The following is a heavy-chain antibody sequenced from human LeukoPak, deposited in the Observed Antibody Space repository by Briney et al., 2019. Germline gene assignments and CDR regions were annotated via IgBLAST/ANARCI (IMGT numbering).Heavy chain of an antibody. J-gene: IGHJ4*02. CDR2: IYYSGST. CDR1: GGSISSGDYY. D-gene: IGHD3-16*01. Sequence: SETLSLTCTVSGGSISSGDYYWSWIRQPPGKGLEWIGYIYYSGSTYYNPSLKSRVTISVDTSKNQFSLKLSSVTAADTAVYYCARAGGFFSPFGYWGQGALVTVSS. V-gene: IGHV4-30-4*01. CDR3: ARAGGFFSPFGY.